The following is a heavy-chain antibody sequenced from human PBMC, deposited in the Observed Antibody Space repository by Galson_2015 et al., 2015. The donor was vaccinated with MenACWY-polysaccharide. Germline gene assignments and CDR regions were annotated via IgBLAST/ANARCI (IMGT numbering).Heavy chain of an antibody. CDR2: ISNNGDNT. Sequence: SLRLSCAASGFTFNNYAMSWVRQAPGKGLEWVSVISNNGDNTQYADSVKGRFTISRDNSKNTLYLQMNSLRAEDTAVYYCAKGGHKWGVGQFEYWGQGTLVTVSS. CDR1: GFTFNNYA. J-gene: IGHJ4*02. D-gene: IGHD3-10*01. CDR3: AKGGHKWGVGQFEY. V-gene: IGHV3-23*01.